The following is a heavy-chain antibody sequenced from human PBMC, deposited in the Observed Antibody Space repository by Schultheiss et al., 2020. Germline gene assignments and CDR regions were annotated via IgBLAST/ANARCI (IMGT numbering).Heavy chain of an antibody. V-gene: IGHV3-21*01. CDR2: ISSSSSYI. Sequence: GGSLRLSCAASGFTFSSYSMNWVRQAPGKGLEWVSSISSSSSYIYYADSVKGRFTISRDNAKNSLYLQMNSLRAEDTAVYYCARVRSSSGWLIDYWGQGTLVTVSS. CDR1: GFTFSSYS. CDR3: ARVRSSSGWLIDY. D-gene: IGHD6-19*01. J-gene: IGHJ4*02.